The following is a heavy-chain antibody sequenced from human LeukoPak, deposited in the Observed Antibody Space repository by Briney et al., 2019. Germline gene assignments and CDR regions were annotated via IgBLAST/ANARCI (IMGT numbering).Heavy chain of an antibody. J-gene: IGHJ6*02. CDR1: GDSISIYY. CDR3: ARAWYYYGMDV. CDR2: IYYSGST. Sequence: WETLTLTCTVSGDSISIYYWSWIRQSPGKGLEWIGYIYYSGSTNYKPSLKSRVTISVDTSKNQFSLKLSSVTAADTAVYYCARAWYYYGMDVWGQGTTVTVSS. V-gene: IGHV4-59*01.